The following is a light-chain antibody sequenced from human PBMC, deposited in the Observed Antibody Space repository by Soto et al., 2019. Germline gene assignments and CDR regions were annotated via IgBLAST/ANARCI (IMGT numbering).Light chain of an antibody. V-gene: IGLV2-14*03. CDR3: SSYTSSTSYV. J-gene: IGLJ1*01. CDR2: DVS. Sequence: SALTQPASVSGSPGQSITISCTGTSSDVGGYNYVSWYQQHPGKAPKLVIYDVSNRPSGVSNRFSGSKSGDTASLTISGLQAEDEAVYYCSSYTSSTSYVFGTGTKVTVL. CDR1: SSDVGGYNY.